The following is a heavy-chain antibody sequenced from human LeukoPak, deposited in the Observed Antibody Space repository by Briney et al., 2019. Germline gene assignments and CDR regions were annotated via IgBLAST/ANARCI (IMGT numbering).Heavy chain of an antibody. CDR3: ARGYRISWQYYFDY. D-gene: IGHD2-15*01. V-gene: IGHV1-18*01. CDR1: GYTFTTYG. J-gene: IGHJ4*02. Sequence: GASVKVSCKASGYTFTTYGISWVRQAPGQGLEWMGWISIYNGNTNFAQKLQGRVSLTTDTSTSTAYMELRSLRSDDTAVYYCARGYRISWQYYFDYWGQGTLVTVSS. CDR2: ISIYNGNT.